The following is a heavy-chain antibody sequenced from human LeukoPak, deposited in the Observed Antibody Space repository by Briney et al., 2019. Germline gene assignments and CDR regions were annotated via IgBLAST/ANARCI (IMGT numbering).Heavy chain of an antibody. CDR3: ARARGDIVVVPAAIWFNP. CDR2: IKPNNGGT. V-gene: IGHV1-2*02. J-gene: IGHJ5*02. CDR1: GYTFTGYY. Sequence: GAPVKVSCKASGYTFTGYYMHWVRQAPGQGLEWMGWIKPNNGGTNYAQKFQGRVTMTRDTSISTAYMELSRLRSDDTAVYYCARARGDIVVVPAAIWFNPWGQGTLVTVSS. D-gene: IGHD2-2*01.